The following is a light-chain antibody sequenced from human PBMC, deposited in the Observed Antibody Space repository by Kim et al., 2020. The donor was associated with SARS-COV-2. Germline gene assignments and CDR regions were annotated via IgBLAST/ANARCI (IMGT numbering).Light chain of an antibody. Sequence: DIVMTQSPDSLAVSLGERATINCKSSQSVLYSSNNKNYLAWYQQKPGQPPKLLIYWASTRESGVPDRFSGSGSGTDFTLTISSLQAEDVAVYYCQQYYSTSSGTFGQGTRLEIK. CDR2: WAS. V-gene: IGKV4-1*01. J-gene: IGKJ5*01. CDR1: QSVLYSSNNKNY. CDR3: QQYYSTSSGT.